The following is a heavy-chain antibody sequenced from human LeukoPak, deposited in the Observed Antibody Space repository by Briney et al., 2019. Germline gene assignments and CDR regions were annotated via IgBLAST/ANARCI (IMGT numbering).Heavy chain of an antibody. J-gene: IGHJ4*02. CDR1: GGSISSYY. Sequence: SETLSLTCTVSGGSISSYYWSWIRQPPGKGLEWIGYIYYSGSTNYNPSLKSRVTISVDTSKNQFSLKLSSVTAADTATYYCARETSLAGFASGLGFNYWGQGILVTVSS. D-gene: IGHD6-19*01. CDR3: ARETSLAGFASGLGFNY. CDR2: IYYSGST. V-gene: IGHV4-59*12.